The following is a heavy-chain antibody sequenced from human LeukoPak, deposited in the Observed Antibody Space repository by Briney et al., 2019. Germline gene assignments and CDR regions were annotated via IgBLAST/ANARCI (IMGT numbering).Heavy chain of an antibody. CDR1: GGTFSSYA. J-gene: IGHJ3*02. CDR2: IIPIFGTA. D-gene: IGHD5-18*01. V-gene: IGHV1-69*05. CDR3: AREAASYGYGDDAFDI. Sequence: SVKVSCKASGGTFSSYATSWVRQAPGQGLEWMGGIIPIFGTANYAQKFQGRVTITTDESTSTAYMELSSLRSEDTAVYYCAREAASYGYGDDAFDIWGQGTMVTVSS.